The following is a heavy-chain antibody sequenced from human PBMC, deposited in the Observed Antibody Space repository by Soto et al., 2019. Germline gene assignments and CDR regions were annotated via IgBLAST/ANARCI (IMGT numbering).Heavy chain of an antibody. J-gene: IGHJ5*02. D-gene: IGHD6-13*01. CDR3: ARDQGVAAAGITWFDP. V-gene: IGHV4-30-2*06. CDR1: GVTMSYGGYS. CDR2: ISHLETT. Sequence: SETLSLTCSVSGVTMSYGGYSWSWIRQSPGKGLGWLGYISHLETTYYNPSLKSRVTMSVDTSKNQFSLRLMSLTAADTAVYYCARDQGVAAAGITWFDPWGQGSLVTVSS.